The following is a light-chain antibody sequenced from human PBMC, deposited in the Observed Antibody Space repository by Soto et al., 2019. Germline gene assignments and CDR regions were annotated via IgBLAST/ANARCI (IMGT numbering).Light chain of an antibody. Sequence: QSVLTQPPSASGTPGQRVTISCSGSSSNIGSNTLNWYQQLPGTAPKLLIYSNKQRPSGVPDRFSGSKSGTSASLAISGLQSEDEADYYCAAWDDSLNVVFGGGTQLTVL. CDR3: AAWDDSLNVV. CDR1: SSNIGSNT. V-gene: IGLV1-44*01. J-gene: IGLJ2*01. CDR2: SNK.